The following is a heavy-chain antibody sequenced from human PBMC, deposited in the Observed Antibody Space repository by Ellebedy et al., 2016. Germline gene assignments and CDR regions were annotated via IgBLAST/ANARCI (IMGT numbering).Heavy chain of an antibody. CDR2: IHYTGTT. D-gene: IGHD3-10*01. V-gene: IGHV4-59*01. CDR3: ARIGGVSSGERPIDY. CDR1: GGSISRYY. Sequence: SETLSLTCIVSGGSISRYYWSWIRQPPGRGLEWIGNIHYTGTTNYNPSLQSRVTISLDTSKNQFSLRLTSVTAADTAVYYCARIGGVSSGERPIDYWGQGTLVTVSS. J-gene: IGHJ4*02.